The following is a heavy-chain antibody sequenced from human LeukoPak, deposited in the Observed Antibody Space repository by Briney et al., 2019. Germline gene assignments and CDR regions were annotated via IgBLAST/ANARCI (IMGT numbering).Heavy chain of an antibody. CDR1: GGTFSSYA. CDR2: IIPIFGTA. CDR3: AFGSGIQVWLLEHGMDV. J-gene: IGHJ6*02. D-gene: IGHD5-18*01. Sequence: GSSVKVSCKASGGTFSSYAISWVRQAPGQGLEWMGGIIPIFGTANYAQKFQGIVTITADESTSTAYMELSSLRSEDTAVYYCAFGSGIQVWLLEHGMDVWGQGTTVTVSS. V-gene: IGHV1-69*01.